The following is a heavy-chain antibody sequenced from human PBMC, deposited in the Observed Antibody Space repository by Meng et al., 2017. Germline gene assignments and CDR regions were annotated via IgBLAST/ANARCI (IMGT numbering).Heavy chain of an antibody. CDR3: AVYFYDYGYNWFDP. J-gene: IGHJ5*02. CDR2: INHSDST. CDR1: GGSFSGYY. V-gene: IGHV4-34*01. D-gene: IGHD4-17*01. Sequence: GSLRLSCAVYGGSFSGYYWSWIRHPPGKGLGWIGEINHSDSTNSNPSLKSRGTISVDTSKNQFSLKLSSVTAADTAVYYCAVYFYDYGYNWFDPWGQGTLVTVSS.